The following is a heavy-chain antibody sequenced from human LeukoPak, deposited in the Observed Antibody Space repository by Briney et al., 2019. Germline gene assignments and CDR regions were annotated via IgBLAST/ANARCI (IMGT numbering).Heavy chain of an antibody. V-gene: IGHV3-48*04. CDR2: ISSSSSTI. J-gene: IGHJ6*02. D-gene: IGHD2/OR15-2a*01. CDR3: ARGPFNYYGMDV. CDR1: GFTFSSYS. Sequence: PGGSLRLSCAASGFTFSSYSMNWVRQAPGKGLEWVSYISSSSSTIYYADSVKGRFTISRDDAKNSLYLQMNSLRAEDTAVYYCARGPFNYYGMDVWGQGTTVTVSS.